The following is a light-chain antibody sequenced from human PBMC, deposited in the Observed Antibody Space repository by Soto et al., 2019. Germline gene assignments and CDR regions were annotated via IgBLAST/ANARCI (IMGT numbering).Light chain of an antibody. CDR3: LQHNTYPFS. J-gene: IGKJ4*01. CDR1: QVIGTF. CDR2: DAS. Sequence: DIQMTQSPSAMSASVGDRVTITCRASQVIGTFLAWLQQQPGKVPKRLIYDASRLQSGVPTRFSGSGSGTEFTLTISSLQPEDFATYYCLQHNTYPFSFGGGTKVDIK. V-gene: IGKV1-17*03.